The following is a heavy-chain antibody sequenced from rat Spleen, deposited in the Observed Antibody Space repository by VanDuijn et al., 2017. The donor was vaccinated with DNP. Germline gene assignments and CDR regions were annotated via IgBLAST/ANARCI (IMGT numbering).Heavy chain of an antibody. V-gene: IGHV5-31*01. D-gene: IGHD1-1*01. CDR3: TTVGFGDYYYRGDGGGLRALDV. CDR2: ITSSGGST. Sequence: EVKLVESGGGLVQPGRSLKLSCAASGFNFNDYWMGWVRQAPGKGLEWVASITSSGGSTYYPDSVKGRFTISRDNAKNTLYLQMDSLRSEDTATYHCTTVGFGDYYYRGDGGGLRALDVWGQGTSVTVSS. CDR1: GFNFNDYW. J-gene: IGHJ4*01.